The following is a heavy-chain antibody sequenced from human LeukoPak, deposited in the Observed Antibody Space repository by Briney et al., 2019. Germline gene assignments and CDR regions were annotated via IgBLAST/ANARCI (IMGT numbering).Heavy chain of an antibody. V-gene: IGHV1-46*03. CDR2: INPSGGIT. CDR1: GYTFTSNY. CDR3: ARGARLLGGFDY. Sequence: ASVKVSCEASGYTFTSNYMHWVRQAPGQGLEWMGIINPSGGITSYAQKFQGRVTMTRDTSTGTVYMELSSLRSEDTAVYYCARGARLLGGFDYWGQGTLVTVSS. D-gene: IGHD6-6*01. J-gene: IGHJ4*02.